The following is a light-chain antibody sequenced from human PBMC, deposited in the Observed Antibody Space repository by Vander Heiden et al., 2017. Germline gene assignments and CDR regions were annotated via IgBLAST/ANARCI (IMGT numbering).Light chain of an antibody. J-gene: IGKJ2*01. V-gene: IGKV4-1*01. Sequence: IVMTQSPDSLAVSLGESATINCKSSQSVLYSSDNRHYVAWYQQKPEQPPNLVIDCGSTRGSGVLDRCSSSGSGTDGTLTISSLQAEDVAVYYCQQYYTTSYTFGLGTKLEIK. CDR1: QSVLYSSDNRHY. CDR3: QQYYTTSYT. CDR2: CGS.